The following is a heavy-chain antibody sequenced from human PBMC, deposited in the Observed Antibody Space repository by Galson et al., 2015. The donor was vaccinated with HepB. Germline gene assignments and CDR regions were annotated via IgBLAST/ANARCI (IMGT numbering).Heavy chain of an antibody. D-gene: IGHD4-23*01. Sequence: SLRLSCAASGFTFSSYSMNWVRQAPGKGLEWVSSISSSSSYIYYADSVKGRFTISRGNAKNSLYLQMNSLRAEDTAVYYCARDLLGSVVPFTNWFDPWGQGTLVTVSS. CDR3: ARDLLGSVVPFTNWFDP. CDR1: GFTFSSYS. V-gene: IGHV3-21*01. CDR2: ISSSSSYI. J-gene: IGHJ5*02.